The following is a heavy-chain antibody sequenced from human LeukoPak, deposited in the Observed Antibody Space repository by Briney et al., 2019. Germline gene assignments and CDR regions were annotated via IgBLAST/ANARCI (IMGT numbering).Heavy chain of an antibody. CDR2: MNPNSGST. D-gene: IGHD2-2*01. CDR1: GYTFTSYD. V-gene: IGHV1-8*01. J-gene: IGHJ6*02. Sequence: ASVKVSCKASGYTFTSYDINWVRQATGQGLEWMGWMNPNSGSTGYAQKFQGRVTMTRNTSISTAYMELSSLRSEDTAVYYCARGDCSSTSCYDFYYYGMDVWGQGTTVTVSS. CDR3: ARGDCSSTSCYDFYYYGMDV.